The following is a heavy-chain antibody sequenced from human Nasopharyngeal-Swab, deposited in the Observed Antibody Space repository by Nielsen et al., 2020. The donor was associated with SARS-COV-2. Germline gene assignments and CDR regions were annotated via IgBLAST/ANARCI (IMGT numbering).Heavy chain of an antibody. CDR1: GFTFSSYW. J-gene: IGHJ5*02. CDR2: INSDGSST. Sequence: GESLKISCAASGFTFSSYWMHWVRQAPGKGLVRVSRINSDGSSTSYADSVKGRFTISRDNAKNTLYLQMNSLRAEDTAVYYCARDPIVVVVAATGWFDPWGQGTLVTVSS. V-gene: IGHV3-74*01. D-gene: IGHD2-15*01. CDR3: ARDPIVVVVAATGWFDP.